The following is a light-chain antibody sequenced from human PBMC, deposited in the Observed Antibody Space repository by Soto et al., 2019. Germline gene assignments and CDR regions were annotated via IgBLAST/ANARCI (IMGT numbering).Light chain of an antibody. CDR2: DAS. CDR1: QSVRSN. V-gene: IGKV3-15*01. Sequence: EIMMTQSPATLSVSPGERATLSCRASQSVRSNVAWYQQKPGQAPRLLIYDASTRATGIPARFSGSGSGTEFTLTLSSLQSEDFAVYYCQQYNNWPLTFGGGTKAEIK. J-gene: IGKJ4*01. CDR3: QQYNNWPLT.